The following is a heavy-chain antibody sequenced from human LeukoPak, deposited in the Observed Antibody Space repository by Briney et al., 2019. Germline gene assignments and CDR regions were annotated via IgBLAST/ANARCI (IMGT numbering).Heavy chain of an antibody. J-gene: IGHJ3*02. CDR2: INPNSGGT. CDR1: GYTFTGYY. CDR3: ARSEPTKDIVVHDAFDI. Sequence: ASVKVSCKASGYTFTGYYMHWVRQAPGQGLEWMGWINPNSGGTNYAQKFQGRVTMTRDTSISTAYMELSRLRSDDTAVYYCARSEPTKDIVVHDAFDIWGQGTMVTVSS. V-gene: IGHV1-2*02. D-gene: IGHD2-15*01.